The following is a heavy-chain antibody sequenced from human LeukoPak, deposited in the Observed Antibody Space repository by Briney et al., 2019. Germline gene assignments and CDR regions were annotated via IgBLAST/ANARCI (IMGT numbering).Heavy chain of an antibody. CDR2: ISYDGSNK. D-gene: IGHD1-26*01. J-gene: IGHJ4*02. V-gene: IGHV3-30-3*01. CDR1: GFTFSSYA. CDR3: ARVSRWEHLDY. Sequence: PGRSLRLSCAASGFTFSSYAMHWVRQAPGKGLEWVAVISYDGSNKYYADSVKGRFTIPRDNSKNTLYLQMNSLRAEDTAVYYCARVSRWEHLDYWGQGTLVTVSS.